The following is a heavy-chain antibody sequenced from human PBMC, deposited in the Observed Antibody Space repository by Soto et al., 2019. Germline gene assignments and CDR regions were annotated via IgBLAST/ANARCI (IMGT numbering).Heavy chain of an antibody. J-gene: IGHJ6*04. Sequence: PGGSLRLSCAASGFTVSSKYMSWVRQAPGKGLEWDSLIQSGGPTYYADSEKGRFTISRDTSENTLHLQMDSLRAEDTAVYYCARDDVICDGGRCYGVPLDVWGKVTTGTVSS. CDR3: ARDDVICDGGRCYGVPLDV. CDR1: GFTVSSKY. CDR2: IQSGGPT. V-gene: IGHV3-66*01. D-gene: IGHD2-15*01.